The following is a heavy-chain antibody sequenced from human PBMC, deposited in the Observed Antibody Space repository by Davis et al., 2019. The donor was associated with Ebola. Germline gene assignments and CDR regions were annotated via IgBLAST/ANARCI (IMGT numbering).Heavy chain of an antibody. CDR3: VRGVVVVASIYGLDV. Sequence: GESLKISCAASGFTFSSYSMTWVRQAPGKGLEWVSYISGSGSTIFYADSVKGRFTISRDNAKNSLYLQMNSLRDEDTALYYCVRGVVVVASIYGLDVWGQGTTVTVSS. J-gene: IGHJ6*02. D-gene: IGHD2-15*01. V-gene: IGHV3-48*02. CDR2: ISGSGSTI. CDR1: GFTFSSYS.